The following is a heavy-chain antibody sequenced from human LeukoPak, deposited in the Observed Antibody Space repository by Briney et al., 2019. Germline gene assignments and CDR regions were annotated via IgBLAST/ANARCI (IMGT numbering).Heavy chain of an antibody. J-gene: IGHJ6*02. V-gene: IGHV3-13*01. D-gene: IGHD4-11*01. CDR3: ARGKVDSNYYYYYGMDV. Sequence: GGSLRLSCAASGFTFSSYDMHWVRQATGKGLDWVSAIGTAGDTYYPGSVKGRFTVSRENAKSSLYLQMDSLRAGDTAVYYCARGKVDSNYYYYYGMDVWGQGTTVTVSS. CDR1: GFTFSSYD. CDR2: IGTAGDT.